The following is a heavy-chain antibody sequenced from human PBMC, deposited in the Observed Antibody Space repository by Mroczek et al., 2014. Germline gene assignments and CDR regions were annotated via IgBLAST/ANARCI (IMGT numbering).Heavy chain of an antibody. D-gene: IGHD2-15*01. Sequence: VQLQQSGAEVKKPGASVKVSCKASGYTFTGYYMHWVRQAPGQGLEWMGWINPNSGGTNYAQKFQGRVTMTRDTSISTAYMELSRLRSDDTAVYYCARDYRHIVVVVAGILSPHFDYWGQGTLVTVSS. J-gene: IGHJ4*02. CDR1: GYTFTGYY. V-gene: IGHV1-2*02. CDR2: INPNSGGT. CDR3: ARDYRHIVVVVAGILSPHFDY.